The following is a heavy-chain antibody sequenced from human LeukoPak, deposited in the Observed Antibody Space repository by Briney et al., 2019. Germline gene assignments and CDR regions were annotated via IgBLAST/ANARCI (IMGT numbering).Heavy chain of an antibody. D-gene: IGHD6-6*01. CDR3: AKGPTYSISSLFDD. CDR1: GFTFHDYA. J-gene: IGHJ4*02. CDR2: ISWNGGTI. V-gene: IGHV3-9*03. Sequence: PGGSLRLSCAASGFTFHDYAMHWVRQAPGKGLEWVSGISWNGGTIDYADSVKGRFTISRDNAKNSLYLQMNSLRPEDMALYYCAKGPTYSISSLFDDWGQGILVAVSS.